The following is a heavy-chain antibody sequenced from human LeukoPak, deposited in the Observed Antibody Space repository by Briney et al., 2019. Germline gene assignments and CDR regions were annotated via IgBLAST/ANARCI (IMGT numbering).Heavy chain of an antibody. CDR2: IYHSGNT. CDR1: GYSISSGYY. Sequence: SETLSLTCAVSGYSISSGYYWDWIRGPPGKGLERIGSIYHSGNTYYNPSLKSRVTISLDTSKNQSSLKLSSVTAADTAVYYCARGWFHGDYWGQGTLVTVSP. D-gene: IGHD6-19*01. J-gene: IGHJ4*02. V-gene: IGHV4-38-2*01. CDR3: ARGWFHGDY.